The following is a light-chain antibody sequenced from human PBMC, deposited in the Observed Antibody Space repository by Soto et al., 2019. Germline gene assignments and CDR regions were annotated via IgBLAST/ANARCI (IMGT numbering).Light chain of an antibody. CDR3: GTWDSSLSAGV. CDR1: SSNIGSNY. Sequence: QSVLTQPPSVSAPPGQKVTISCSGSSSNIGSNYVSWYQQLPGSAPKLLIYDNNKRPSGIPDRFSGSKSGTSATLGITGLQTGDDADYYCGTWDSSLSAGVFGGGTKVTVL. V-gene: IGLV1-51*01. CDR2: DNN. J-gene: IGLJ3*02.